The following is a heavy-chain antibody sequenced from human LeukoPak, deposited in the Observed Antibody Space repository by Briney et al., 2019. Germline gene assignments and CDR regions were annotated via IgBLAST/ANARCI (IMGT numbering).Heavy chain of an antibody. D-gene: IGHD6-13*01. V-gene: IGHV3-23*01. Sequence: SGGSLRLSCAASGFTFSSYAMSWVRQAPGKGLEWVSGISGSAGSTYYADSVKGRFTISRDNSKNTLFLQMNSLRAEDTAVYCCAKERGAGHIAAAVVDYFDFWGQGTLVTVSS. CDR1: GFTFSSYA. J-gene: IGHJ4*02. CDR2: ISGSAGST. CDR3: AKERGAGHIAAAVVDYFDF.